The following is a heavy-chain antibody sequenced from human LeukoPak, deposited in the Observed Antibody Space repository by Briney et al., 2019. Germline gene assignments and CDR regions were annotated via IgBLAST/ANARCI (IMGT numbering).Heavy chain of an antibody. J-gene: IGHJ4*02. CDR2: MYHSGST. CDR1: GYSISSGYY. D-gene: IGHD3-22*01. Sequence: SETLSLTCTVSGYSISSGYYWGWIRQPPGKGLEWIASMYHSGSTYYNPSLKSRVTISVDTSKNQFSLKLSSVTAADTAVYYCARVHGPPYHSSGYYYYFDYWGQGTLVTVSS. V-gene: IGHV4-38-2*02. CDR3: ARVHGPPYHSSGYYYYFDY.